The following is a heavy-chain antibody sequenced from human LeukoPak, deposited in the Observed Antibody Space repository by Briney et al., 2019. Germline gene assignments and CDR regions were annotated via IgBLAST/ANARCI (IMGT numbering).Heavy chain of an antibody. D-gene: IGHD2-2*01. V-gene: IGHV3-66*01. CDR3: ARALPAASHTSFDY. Sequence: GGSLRLSCAASGFTVSDNYMSWVRQAPGKGLEWVSIIYSGGSTYYADSVKGRFTISRDISKNTLCLQMNSLRAEDTAVFYCARALPAASHTSFDYWGQGTLVTVSS. J-gene: IGHJ4*02. CDR1: GFTVSDNY. CDR2: IYSGGST.